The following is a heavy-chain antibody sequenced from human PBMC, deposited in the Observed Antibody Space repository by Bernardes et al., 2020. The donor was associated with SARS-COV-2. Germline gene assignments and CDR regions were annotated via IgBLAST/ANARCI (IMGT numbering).Heavy chain of an antibody. Sequence: ASVKVSCKASGYTFTSYDINWVRQATGQGLEWMGWMNPNSGNTGLPQIFQARVPMPRNTPISTAYMELGSLRSEDTPVYYCATEHWRVPNWFDPWGQGTLVTVSS. CDR2: MNPNSGNT. D-gene: IGHD6-19*01. V-gene: IGHV1-8*01. CDR3: ATEHWRVPNWFDP. J-gene: IGHJ5*02. CDR1: GYTFTSYD.